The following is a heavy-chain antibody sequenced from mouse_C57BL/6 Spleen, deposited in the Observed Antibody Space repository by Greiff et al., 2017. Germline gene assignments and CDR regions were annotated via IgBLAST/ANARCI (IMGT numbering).Heavy chain of an antibody. Sequence: VQLQPGAELVKPGASVKLSCKASGYTFTSYWMHWVKQRPGQGLEWIGMIHPNSGSTNYNEKFKSKATLTVDKSSSTAYMQLSSLTSEDSAVYYCALYYGYDGRLDYWGQGTTLTVSS. D-gene: IGHD2-2*01. CDR3: ALYYGYDGRLDY. CDR1: GYTFTSYW. V-gene: IGHV1-64*01. J-gene: IGHJ2*01. CDR2: IHPNSGST.